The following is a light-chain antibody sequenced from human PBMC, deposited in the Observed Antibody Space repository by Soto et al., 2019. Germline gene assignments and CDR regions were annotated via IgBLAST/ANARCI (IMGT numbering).Light chain of an antibody. CDR3: SSYTSSSLVV. J-gene: IGLJ2*01. CDR2: EVR. Sequence: QSALTQSASVSGSPGQSITISCTGTSSDVGGYNYVSWYQQHPRKAPKLIIYEVRNRPSGVSNRFSGSKSGNTASLTISELRAEDEADYYCSSYTSSSLVVFGGGTKLTVL. V-gene: IGLV2-14*01. CDR1: SSDVGGYNY.